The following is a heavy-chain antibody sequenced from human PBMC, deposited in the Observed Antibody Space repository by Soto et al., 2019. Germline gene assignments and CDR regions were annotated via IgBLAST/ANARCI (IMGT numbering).Heavy chain of an antibody. Sequence: ASVKVSCKASGYTFTSYGISWVRQAPGQGLEWMGWISAYNGNTNYAQKLQGRVTMTTDTSTSTAYMELRSLRSEDTAVYSCASGVYSGYHYDSYYYAMDVWGQGTTVTVSS. CDR3: ASGVYSGYHYDSYYYAMDV. D-gene: IGHD5-12*01. J-gene: IGHJ6*02. CDR1: GYTFTSYG. CDR2: ISAYNGNT. V-gene: IGHV1-18*01.